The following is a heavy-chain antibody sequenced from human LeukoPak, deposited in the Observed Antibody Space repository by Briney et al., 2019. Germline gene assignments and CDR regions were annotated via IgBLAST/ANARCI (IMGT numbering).Heavy chain of an antibody. D-gene: IGHD5-12*01. CDR3: ARGKYGGYFIDY. CDR2: IEPDGSDT. V-gene: IGHV3-74*01. CDR1: GFTFTTHW. J-gene: IGHJ4*02. Sequence: SGGSLRLSCGASGFTFTTHWIHWVRQAPGKGLVWVSRIEPDGSDTNYADSVKGRFTISRDNAKNTVYLQMNSLRAEDTAVYYCARGKYGGYFIDYWGQGTLVTVSS.